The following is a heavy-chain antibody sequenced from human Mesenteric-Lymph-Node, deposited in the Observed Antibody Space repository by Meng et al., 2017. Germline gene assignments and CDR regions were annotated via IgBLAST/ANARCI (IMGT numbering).Heavy chain of an antibody. CDR1: GFTSSSHA. D-gene: IGHD4-23*01. V-gene: IGHV3-48*03. Sequence: GGSLRLSCATSGFTSSSHAMDWVRQAPGKGLEWLSYISRSGDIIYYADSVKGRFATSRDNARDSLYLQTNSLRADDTAVYYCARDGKYGSNHDYWGQGTLVTVSS. CDR2: ISRSGDII. J-gene: IGHJ4*02. CDR3: ARDGKYGSNHDY.